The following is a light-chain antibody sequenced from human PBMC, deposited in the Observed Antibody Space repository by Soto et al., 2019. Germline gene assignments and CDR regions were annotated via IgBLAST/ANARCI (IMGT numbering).Light chain of an antibody. CDR3: MFWHINAVV. Sequence: QSVLTQPSSLSASPGASASLTCTMRSGINVGLYRIYWYQQKPGSPPQFLLWYKSDSDKQQGSGVPSRFSGSKDVSANAGILLISGLQSEDEADYYCMFWHINAVVCGGGTQLTVL. J-gene: IGLJ2*01. CDR2: YKSDSDK. CDR1: SGINVGLYR. V-gene: IGLV5-45*03.